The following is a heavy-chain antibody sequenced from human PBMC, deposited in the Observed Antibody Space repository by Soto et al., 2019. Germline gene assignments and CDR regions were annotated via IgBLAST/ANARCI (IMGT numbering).Heavy chain of an antibody. CDR2: IYYSGST. Sequence: QVQLQESSPGLVKSSETLSLTCTVSGGSISSYYWSWIRQPPGKELEWIGYIYYSGSTNYNPALKSRGTISVDTCKNQLYMKLCSLTAADSAVYYWARDVNTGDFDLWGRGTLVTVSS. CDR3: ARDVNTGDFDL. J-gene: IGHJ2*01. D-gene: IGHD3-10*01. V-gene: IGHV4-59*01. CDR1: GGSISSYY.